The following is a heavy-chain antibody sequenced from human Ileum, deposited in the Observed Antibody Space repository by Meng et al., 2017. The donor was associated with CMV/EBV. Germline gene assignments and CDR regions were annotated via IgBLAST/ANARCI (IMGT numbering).Heavy chain of an antibody. D-gene: IGHD1-7*01. CDR3: ARDRDGNYQYFDY. Sequence: GGSLRLSCAASGFTFSSYWMDWVRQAPGKGLVWVSRIESDGNNTDYADSVKGRFTISRDNAKNTLYLQMNSLRAEDTAVYYCARDRDGNYQYFDYWGQGMLVTVSS. CDR2: IESDGNNT. J-gene: IGHJ4*02. V-gene: IGHV3-74*01. CDR1: GFTFSSYW.